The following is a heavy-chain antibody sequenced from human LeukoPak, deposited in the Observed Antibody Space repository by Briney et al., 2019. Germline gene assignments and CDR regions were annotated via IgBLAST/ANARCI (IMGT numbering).Heavy chain of an antibody. V-gene: IGHV3-74*01. D-gene: IGHD3-10*01. CDR3: ASLTYFAGY. J-gene: IGHJ4*02. CDR1: GFTFSSYW. CDR2: INSDGSSS. Sequence: ESLRLSCAASGFTFSSYWMHWVRQAPGKGLVWVSRINSDGSSSSYADSVKGRFTISRDNAKNTLYLQMNSLRAEDTAVYYCASLTYFAGYWGQGTLVTVSS.